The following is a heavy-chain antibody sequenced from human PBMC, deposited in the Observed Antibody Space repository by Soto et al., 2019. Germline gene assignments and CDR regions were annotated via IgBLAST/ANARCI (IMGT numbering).Heavy chain of an antibody. D-gene: IGHD1-1*01. CDR2: VFHTGSV. V-gene: IGHV4-4*02. J-gene: IGHJ4*02. CDR3: ASKAWTRLDY. CDR1: GGSITARVW. Sequence: QLGLQESGPGLVKPSETLSLTCSISGGSITARVWGPWVRLTPEKGLQWIGEVFHTGSVNYNPSLQSRLTISGDKSMGQFSLRLTSVTAADTAGYYCASKAWTRLDYWGQGALVTVSS.